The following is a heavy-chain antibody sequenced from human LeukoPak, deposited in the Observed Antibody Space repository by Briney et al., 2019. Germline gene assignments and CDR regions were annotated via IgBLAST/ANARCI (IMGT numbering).Heavy chain of an antibody. Sequence: GGSLRLSCAASGFIFSNYGMHWVRQAPGKGLEWVAFIRYDGSNKYYADSVKGRFTISRDNSKNTLYLQMNSLRAEDTAVYYCAKAREGFTVATTIDYWGQGTLVTASS. V-gene: IGHV3-30*02. J-gene: IGHJ4*02. CDR1: GFIFSNYG. CDR3: AKAREGFTVATTIDY. CDR2: IRYDGSNK. D-gene: IGHD5-12*01.